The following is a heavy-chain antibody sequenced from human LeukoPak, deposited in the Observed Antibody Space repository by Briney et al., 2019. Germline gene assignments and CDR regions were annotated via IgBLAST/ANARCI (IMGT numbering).Heavy chain of an antibody. J-gene: IGHJ3*02. Sequence: SETLSLTCTVSGGSVSSSGYYWGWIRQPPGKGLEWIGYIYYSGSTNYNPSLKSRVTISVDTSKNQFSLKLSSVTAADTAVYYCARDLIDCGGDCYGAFDIWGQGTMVTVSS. CDR3: ARDLIDCGGDCYGAFDI. D-gene: IGHD2-21*02. V-gene: IGHV4-61*08. CDR2: IYYSGST. CDR1: GGSVSSSGYY.